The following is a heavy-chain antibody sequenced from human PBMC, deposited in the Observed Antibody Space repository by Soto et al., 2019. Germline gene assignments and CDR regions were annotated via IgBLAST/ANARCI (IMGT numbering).Heavy chain of an antibody. Sequence: GESLKISCKGSGYSFTSYWIGWVRQMPGKGLEWMGIIYPGDSDTRYSPSFQGQVTISADKSISTAYLQWSSLKASDTAMYYCARTMKDYYDSSGFYGMDVWGQGTTVTVS. J-gene: IGHJ6*02. V-gene: IGHV5-51*01. D-gene: IGHD3-22*01. CDR2: IYPGDSDT. CDR3: ARTMKDYYDSSGFYGMDV. CDR1: GYSFTSYW.